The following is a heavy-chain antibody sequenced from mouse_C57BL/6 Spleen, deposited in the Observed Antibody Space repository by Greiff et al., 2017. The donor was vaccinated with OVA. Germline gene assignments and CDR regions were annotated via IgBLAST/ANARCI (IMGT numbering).Heavy chain of an antibody. Sequence: VQLQQSGPELVKPGASVKISCKASGYTFTDYYMNWVKQSHGESLEWIGDINPNNGGTSYNQKFKGKATLTVDKSSSTAYMELRSLTSEDSAVYYCARRGVLGLDYWGQGTSVTVSS. CDR2: INPNNGGT. V-gene: IGHV1-26*01. CDR3: ARRGVLGLDY. J-gene: IGHJ4*01. D-gene: IGHD2-4*01. CDR1: GYTFTDYY.